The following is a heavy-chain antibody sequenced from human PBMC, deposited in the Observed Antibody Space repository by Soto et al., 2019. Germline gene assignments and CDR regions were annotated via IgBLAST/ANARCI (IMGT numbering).Heavy chain of an antibody. Sequence: HPGGSLRLSCAASGFTFSSYGMHWVRQAPGKGLEWVAVISYDGSNKYYADSVKGRFTISRDNSKNTLYLQMNSLRAEDTAVYYCAKVGGDYFYYYCGMDVWGQGTTVTVSS. CDR3: AKVGGDYFYYYCGMDV. V-gene: IGHV3-30*18. D-gene: IGHD4-17*01. J-gene: IGHJ6*02. CDR1: GFTFSSYG. CDR2: ISYDGSNK.